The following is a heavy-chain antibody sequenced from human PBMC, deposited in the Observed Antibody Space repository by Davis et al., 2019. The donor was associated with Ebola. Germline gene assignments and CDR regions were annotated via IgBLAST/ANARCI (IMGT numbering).Heavy chain of an antibody. CDR2: IIGSGGDS. D-gene: IGHD1-26*01. CDR3: ARGLYSGSYYEGMDV. CDR1: GFIFSTYG. J-gene: IGHJ6*02. Sequence: GGSLRLSCVGSGFIFSTYGMSWVRQAPGKGLEWVSSIIGSGGDSYYADSVKGRFTISRDNSKNTLYLQMNSLRAEDTAVYYCARGLYSGSYYEGMDVWGQGTTVTVSS. V-gene: IGHV3-23*01.